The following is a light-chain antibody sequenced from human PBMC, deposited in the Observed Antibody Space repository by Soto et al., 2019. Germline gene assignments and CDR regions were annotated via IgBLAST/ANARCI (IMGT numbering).Light chain of an antibody. CDR1: QSVLYSSNNKNY. CDR3: QQYYSTPPT. Sequence: DIVITQSPYSLSVSLCERATINWKSSQSVLYSSNNKNYLAWYQQKPGQPPKLLFYWASTRESGVPDRFSGSGSGTDFALTISSLQAEDVAVYYCQQYYSTPPTFGQGTKVDIK. V-gene: IGKV4-1*01. CDR2: WAS. J-gene: IGKJ1*01.